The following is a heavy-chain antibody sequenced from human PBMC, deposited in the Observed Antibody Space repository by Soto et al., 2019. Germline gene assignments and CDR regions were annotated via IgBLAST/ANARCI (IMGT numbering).Heavy chain of an antibody. CDR1: GYTFTSYG. CDR3: ARGRYGDY. CDR2: ISAHNGTT. J-gene: IGHJ4*02. V-gene: IGHV1-18*01. D-gene: IGHD1-1*01. Sequence: QVHLVQSGAEVKKPGASVKVSCKASGYTFTSYGITWVRQAPGKGVEWMGWISAHNGTTDYAQKLQGRVIVTRDTSTCTAYMELRSLISDDTAGYYCARGRYGDYWGQGALVTVSS.